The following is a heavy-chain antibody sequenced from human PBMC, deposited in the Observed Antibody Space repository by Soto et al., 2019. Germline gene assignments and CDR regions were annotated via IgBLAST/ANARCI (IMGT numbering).Heavy chain of an antibody. CDR1: GFTFSNYW. D-gene: IGHD3-22*01. V-gene: IGHV3-7*01. Sequence: GGYLRLSCEGTGFTFSNYWMSWVRQAPGRGLEWVANIRQDGSQINSVDSVRGRFTISRDNAKNSLYLQMNGLRAEDTAVYYCARATGYYHTSGSDSWGQGTLVTVSS. J-gene: IGHJ4*02. CDR2: IRQDGSQI. CDR3: ARATGYYHTSGSDS.